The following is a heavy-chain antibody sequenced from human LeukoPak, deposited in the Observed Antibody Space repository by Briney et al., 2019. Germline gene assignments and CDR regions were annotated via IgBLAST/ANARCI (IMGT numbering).Heavy chain of an antibody. Sequence: SETLSLTCTVSGGSISSGSYYWSWIRQPAGKGLEWIGRIYTSGSTNYNPSLKSRVTISVDTSKNQFSLKLSSVTAADTAVYYCARDSSGVADIPSYYFDYWGQGTLVTVSS. CDR3: ARDSSGVADIPSYYFDY. J-gene: IGHJ4*02. CDR2: IYTSGST. V-gene: IGHV4-61*02. CDR1: GGSISSGSYY. D-gene: IGHD3-3*01.